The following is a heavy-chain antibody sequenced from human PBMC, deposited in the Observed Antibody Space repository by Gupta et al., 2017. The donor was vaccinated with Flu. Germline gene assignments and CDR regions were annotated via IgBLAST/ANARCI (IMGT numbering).Heavy chain of an antibody. D-gene: IGHD4-17*01. CDR2: IFYNGNT. V-gene: IGHV4-59*08. CDR3: ARSGAVTTYYYSMDV. Sequence: YYWSWIRQPPGKGLEWIGYIFYNGNTNYKSSRRSRVTISVDTSKNQFSLRLNSVTAADTAVYYCARSGAVTTYYYSMDVWGKGTTVTVSS. CDR1: YY. J-gene: IGHJ6*03.